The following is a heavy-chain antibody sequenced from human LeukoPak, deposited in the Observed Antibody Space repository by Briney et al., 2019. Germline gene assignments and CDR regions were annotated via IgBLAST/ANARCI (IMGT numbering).Heavy chain of an antibody. J-gene: IGHJ5*02. CDR3: ARGNRDIYDFWSGYYKTKPNGFDP. D-gene: IGHD3-3*01. V-gene: IGHV4-34*01. CDR1: GGSFSGYY. Sequence: SETLSLTCAVSGGSFSGYYWSWIRQPPGKGLEWIGEINHSGSTNYNPTRKSRVTISVDTSKTQFSLKLSSVAAADTAVYYCARGNRDIYDFWSGYYKTKPNGFDPWGQGTLVTVSS. CDR2: INHSGST.